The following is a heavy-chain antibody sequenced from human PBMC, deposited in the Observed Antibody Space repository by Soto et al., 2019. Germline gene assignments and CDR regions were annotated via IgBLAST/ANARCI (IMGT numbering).Heavy chain of an antibody. D-gene: IGHD3-16*01. CDR1: GGLFSSFA. Sequence: SVKVSCKDSGGLFSSFAISWVRQAPGQGLEWMGGIIPVFGTTNYAQKFQGRVTITADESTNTAYMELSSLTSDDTAMYYCARGGGPYVWFNEFWGQGTQVAVSS. J-gene: IGHJ4*02. CDR2: IIPVFGTT. V-gene: IGHV1-69*13. CDR3: ARGGGPYVWFNEF.